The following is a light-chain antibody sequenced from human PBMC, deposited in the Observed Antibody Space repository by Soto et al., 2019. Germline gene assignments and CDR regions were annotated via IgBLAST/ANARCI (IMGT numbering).Light chain of an antibody. V-gene: IGKV1-5*01. CDR1: QSISSW. Sequence: DIQMTKYPSTLSASVGERATSTCRASQSISSWLAWYQQKPGKAPKRLIYAASSLQSGVPSTFSGSGSGTEFTLTIRRMQPEDFANYYCLQHKGTFGQGTKV. CDR3: LQHKGT. CDR2: AAS. J-gene: IGKJ1*01.